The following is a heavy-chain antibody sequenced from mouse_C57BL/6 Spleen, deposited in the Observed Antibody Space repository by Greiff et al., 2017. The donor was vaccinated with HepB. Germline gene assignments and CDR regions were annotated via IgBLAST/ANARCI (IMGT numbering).Heavy chain of an antibody. J-gene: IGHJ1*03. CDR3: AREGGSYRYWYFDV. CDR1: GYTFTSYG. D-gene: IGHD1-1*02. Sequence: QVQLQESGAELARPGASVKLSCKASGYTFTSYGISWVKQRTGQGLEWIGEIYPRSGNTYYNEKFKGKATLTADKSSSTAYMELRSLTSEDAAVYFSAREGGSYRYWYFDVWGTGTTVTVSS. V-gene: IGHV1-81*01. CDR2: IYPRSGNT.